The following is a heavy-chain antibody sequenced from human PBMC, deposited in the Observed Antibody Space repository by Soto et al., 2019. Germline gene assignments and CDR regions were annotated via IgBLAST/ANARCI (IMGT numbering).Heavy chain of an antibody. CDR1: GFTFSSYA. CDR2: ISYDGSNK. CDR3: ARAPD. Sequence: QVQLVESGGGVVQPGRSLRLSCAASGFTFSSYAMHWVRQAPGKGLEWVAVISYDGSNKYYADSVKGRFTISRDNSKNTLYLQMNSLRAEDTAVYDCARAPDWGQGTLVTVSS. V-gene: IGHV3-30-3*01. J-gene: IGHJ4*02.